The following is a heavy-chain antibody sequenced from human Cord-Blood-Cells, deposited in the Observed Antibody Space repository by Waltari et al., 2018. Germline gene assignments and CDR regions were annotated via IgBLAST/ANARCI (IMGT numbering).Heavy chain of an antibody. V-gene: IGHV1-69*01. Sequence: QVQLVQSGAEVKKPGSSVKVSCKASGGTFRSYAIRWVRPAPGPGLEWMGGIIPIFGTANYAQKFQGRVTITADESTSTAYMELSSLRSEDTAVYYCARDPEDYYYDSSGYYDYWGQGTLVTVSS. D-gene: IGHD3-22*01. J-gene: IGHJ4*02. CDR1: GGTFRSYA. CDR2: IIPIFGTA. CDR3: ARDPEDYYYDSSGYYDY.